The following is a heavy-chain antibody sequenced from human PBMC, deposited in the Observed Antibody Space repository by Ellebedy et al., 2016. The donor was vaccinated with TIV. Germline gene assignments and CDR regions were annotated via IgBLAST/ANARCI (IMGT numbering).Heavy chain of an antibody. Sequence: GESLKISCVVSGVKVSSNYMSWVRQAPGKGLEWVSFLYSDGSTRYADSVKGRFTISRDSSKNTLFLQMNSLRAEDTAVYHCARVTGPDGSGYPYFDFWGQGTLVTVSS. CDR3: ARVTGPDGSGYPYFDF. V-gene: IGHV3-66*01. CDR1: GVKVSSNY. J-gene: IGHJ4*02. CDR2: LYSDGST. D-gene: IGHD3-22*01.